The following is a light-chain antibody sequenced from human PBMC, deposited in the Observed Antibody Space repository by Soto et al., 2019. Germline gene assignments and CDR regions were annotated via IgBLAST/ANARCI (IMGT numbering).Light chain of an antibody. CDR2: VDSDGSH. CDR1: SGHSDYA. Sequence: QPVLTQSPSASASLGASVKLTCTLTSGHSDYAIAWHQQQPEEGPRFLMKVDSDGSHTKGDGIPDRFSGSSSGAERYLTISSLQSEDEADYYCQTWGTGIHVVFGGGTKLTVL. J-gene: IGLJ2*01. CDR3: QTWGTGIHVV. V-gene: IGLV4-69*01.